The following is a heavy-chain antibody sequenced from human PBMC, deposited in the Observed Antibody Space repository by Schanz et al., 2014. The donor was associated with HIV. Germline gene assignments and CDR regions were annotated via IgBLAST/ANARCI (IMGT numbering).Heavy chain of an antibody. J-gene: IGHJ4*02. CDR3: ARGNDFFGGVPDY. D-gene: IGHD3-16*01. V-gene: IGHV3-30*03. Sequence: VQLLESGGGLKQPGGSLRLSCVVSGFTFSSYGMHWVRQAPGRGLEWVAVISYDGSNKNYADSVKGRFTISRDNAKNSLYLQMNSLRAEDTAVYYCARGNDFFGGVPDYWGQGTLVSVSS. CDR2: ISYDGSNK. CDR1: GFTFSSYG.